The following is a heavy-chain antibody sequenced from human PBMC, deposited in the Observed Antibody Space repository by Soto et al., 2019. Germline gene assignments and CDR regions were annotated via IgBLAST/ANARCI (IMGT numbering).Heavy chain of an antibody. CDR3: ARDRGENYYYYYGMDV. D-gene: IGHD5-12*01. J-gene: IGHJ6*02. CDR2: IWYDGSNK. Sequence: ESGGGVVQPGRSLRLSCAASGFTFSSYGMHWVRQAPGKGLEWVAVIWYDGSNKYYADSVKGRFTISRDNSKNTLYLQMNSLRAEDTAVYYCARDRGENYYYYYGMDVWGQGTTVTVSS. CDR1: GFTFSSYG. V-gene: IGHV3-33*01.